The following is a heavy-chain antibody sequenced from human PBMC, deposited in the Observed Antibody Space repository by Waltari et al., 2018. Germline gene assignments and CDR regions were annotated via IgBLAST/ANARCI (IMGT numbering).Heavy chain of an antibody. CDR1: GGSLSSGGYA. J-gene: IGHJ6*02. D-gene: IGHD3-16*01. V-gene: IGHV4-30-2*01. CDR3: ARGYTIGGGYGMDV. Sequence: QLQLQESGSGLAKPSPTLSLTCAFPGGSLSSGGYAWRWIRQPPGKGLEWIGYIYHSGRTYYNPSLKSRVTISVDRSKNQFSLKLSSVTAADTAVYYCARGYTIGGGYGMDVWGQGTTVTVSS. CDR2: IYHSGRT.